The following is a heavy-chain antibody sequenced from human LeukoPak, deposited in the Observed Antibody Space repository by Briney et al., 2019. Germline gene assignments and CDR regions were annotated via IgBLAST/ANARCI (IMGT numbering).Heavy chain of an antibody. J-gene: IGHJ6*02. CDR1: GGSISSSNW. CDR3: ARLGARGGYYYYGMDV. CDR2: IYHSGST. Sequence: SETLSLTCAVSGGSISSSNWWSWVRQPPGKGLEWIGEIYHSGSTNYNPSLKSRVTISVDKSKNQFSLKLSSVTAADTAVYYCARLGARGGYYYYGMDVWGQGTTVTVSS. V-gene: IGHV4-4*02. D-gene: IGHD3-10*01.